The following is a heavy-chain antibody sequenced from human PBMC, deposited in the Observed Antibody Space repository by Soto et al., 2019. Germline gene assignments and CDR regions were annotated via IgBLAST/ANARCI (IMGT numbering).Heavy chain of an antibody. CDR1: GGSSGTSRSY. V-gene: IGHV4-39*07. CDR3: ARGRAGYYGSGSYYHLYYFDY. J-gene: IGHJ4*02. Sequence: PLEPLCLTCSVSGGSSGTSRSYWAWIRKPPGKGLEWLANIFYSGSTFYNPSLASRVTISVDTSKNQFSLKLSSVTAADTAVYYCARGRAGYYGSGSYYHLYYFDYWGQGTLVTVSS. D-gene: IGHD3-10*01. CDR2: IFYSGST.